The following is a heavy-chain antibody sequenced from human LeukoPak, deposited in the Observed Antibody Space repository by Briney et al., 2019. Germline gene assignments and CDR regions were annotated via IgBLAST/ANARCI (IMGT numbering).Heavy chain of an antibody. CDR3: AKDALRGGTYYYFDY. CDR2: ISSSGSTI. J-gene: IGHJ4*02. Sequence: PGGSLRLSCAASGFTFSSYEMNWVRQAPGKGLEWVSYISSSGSTIYYADSVKGRFTISRDNAKNTLYLQMNSLRGEDTAVYYCAKDALRGGTYYYFDYWGQGTLVTVSS. CDR1: GFTFSSYE. D-gene: IGHD2-15*01. V-gene: IGHV3-48*03.